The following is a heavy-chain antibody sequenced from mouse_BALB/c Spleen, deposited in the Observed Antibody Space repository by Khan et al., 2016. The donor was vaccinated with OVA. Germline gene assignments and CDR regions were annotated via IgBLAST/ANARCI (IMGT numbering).Heavy chain of an antibody. Sequence: EVELVESGGGLVKPGGSLKLSCAASGFTFSTYTMSWVRQTPEKRLEWVATISSGGSYTFYPDSVKGRFTISRDTAMNTLNLQMSSLKSEDTAMYYGTRDRIMRAGYFDYWGQGTTLTVSS. CDR2: ISSGGSYT. J-gene: IGHJ2*01. D-gene: IGHD3-3*01. V-gene: IGHV5-6-4*01. CDR1: GFTFSTYT. CDR3: TRDRIMRAGYFDY.